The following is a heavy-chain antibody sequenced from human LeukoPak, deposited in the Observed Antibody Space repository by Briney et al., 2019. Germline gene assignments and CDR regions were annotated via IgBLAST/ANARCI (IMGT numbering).Heavy chain of an antibody. CDR1: GYTFTSYD. Sequence: ASVKVSYKASGYTFTSYDINWVRQATGQGLEWMGWMNPNSGNTGYAQKFQGRVTMTEDTSTDTAYMELSSLRSEDTAVYYCATASSGWYGFDYWGQGTLVTVSS. D-gene: IGHD6-19*01. J-gene: IGHJ4*02. CDR2: MNPNSGNT. V-gene: IGHV1-8*01. CDR3: ATASSGWYGFDY.